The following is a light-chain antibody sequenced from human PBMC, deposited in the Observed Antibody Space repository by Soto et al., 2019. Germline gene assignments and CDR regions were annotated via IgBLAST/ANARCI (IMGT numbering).Light chain of an antibody. V-gene: IGLV3-21*04. CDR1: NIGSKS. CDR3: QVWDTTTDQGV. CDR2: YDR. Sequence: SYELAQPPSVSMAPGKTASITCGGNNIGSKSVLWYQKRAGQAPVLLIYYDRYRPSGIPDRFSGSNSGNTATLTISRVEAGDEADYYCQVWDTTTDQGVFGGGTQLTVL. J-gene: IGLJ2*01.